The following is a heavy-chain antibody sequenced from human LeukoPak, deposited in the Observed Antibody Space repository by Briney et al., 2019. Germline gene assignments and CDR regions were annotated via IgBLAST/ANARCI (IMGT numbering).Heavy chain of an antibody. Sequence: GESLKISWKGSGYSFTSYWIGWVRRMPGKGLEWMGILYPGDSDTRYSPSFQGQVTISADKSISTAYLQWRSLKASDTAMYYCARRDYDKSGSKHADYWGQGTLVTVSS. D-gene: IGHD3-22*01. V-gene: IGHV5-51*01. J-gene: IGHJ4*02. CDR1: GYSFTSYW. CDR2: LYPGDSDT. CDR3: ARRDYDKSGSKHADY.